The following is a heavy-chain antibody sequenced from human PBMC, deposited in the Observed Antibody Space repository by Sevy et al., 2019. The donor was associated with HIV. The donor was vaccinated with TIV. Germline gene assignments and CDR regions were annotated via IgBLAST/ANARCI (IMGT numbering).Heavy chain of an antibody. D-gene: IGHD2-2*01. CDR3: ARDPPKIYCSSTSCYGHNWFDP. J-gene: IGHJ5*02. CDR2: INPNSGGT. Sequence: ASVKVSCKASGYTFTGYYKHWVRQAPGQGLEWMGWINPNSGGTNYAQKFQGRVTMTRDTSISTAYMELSRLRSDDTAVYYCARDPPKIYCSSTSCYGHNWFDPWGQGTLVTVSS. CDR1: GYTFTGYY. V-gene: IGHV1-2*02.